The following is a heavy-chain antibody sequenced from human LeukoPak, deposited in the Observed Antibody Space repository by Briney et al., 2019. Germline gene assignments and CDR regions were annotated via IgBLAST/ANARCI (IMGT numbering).Heavy chain of an antibody. CDR3: ARLTSGWEAGDY. CDR1: GGSFSGYY. D-gene: IGHD6-19*01. J-gene: IGHJ4*02. Sequence: PSETLSLTCAVYGGSFSGYYWSWIRQPPGKGLEWIGEINHSGSTNYNPSLKSRVTISVDTSKNQFSLKLSSVTAADTAVYYCARLTSGWEAGDYWGQGTLVTVSS. CDR2: INHSGST. V-gene: IGHV4-34*01.